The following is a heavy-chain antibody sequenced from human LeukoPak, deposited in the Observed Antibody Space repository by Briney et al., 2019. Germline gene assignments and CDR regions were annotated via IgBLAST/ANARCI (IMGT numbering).Heavy chain of an antibody. CDR1: GLTFSGSG. CDR3: AKTTAMVRGVIIDAHFDY. Sequence: PGGSLTLSCAASGLTFSGSGIHWVRQASGKGLEWLGRIGRQGDSDATRYAASLKGKFTISRVDSRNTAYLQMNSLRAEDTAVYYCAKTTAMVRGVIIDAHFDYWGQGTLVTVSS. J-gene: IGHJ4*02. V-gene: IGHV3-73*01. D-gene: IGHD3-10*01. CDR2: IGRQGDSDAT.